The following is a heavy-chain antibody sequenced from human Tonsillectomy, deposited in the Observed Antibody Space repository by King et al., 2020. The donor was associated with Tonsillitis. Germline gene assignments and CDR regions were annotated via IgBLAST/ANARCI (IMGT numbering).Heavy chain of an antibody. J-gene: IGHJ4*02. CDR1: GYSFTTYW. CDR3: ATPCRGKYQEGLCY. V-gene: IGHV5-51*01. Sequence: QLVQSGAEVKKPGESVKISCKGSGYSFTTYWIAWVRQMPGKGLEWLGIIYPGDSDSRNNPSFQGQVTISADKSISTAYLHWKSLKASDTAIYYCATPCRGKYQEGLCYWGQGTRVTVSS. D-gene: IGHD2-2*01. CDR2: IYPGDSDS.